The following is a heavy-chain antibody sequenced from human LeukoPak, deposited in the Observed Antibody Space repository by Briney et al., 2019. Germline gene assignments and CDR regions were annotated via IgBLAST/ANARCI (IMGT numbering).Heavy chain of an antibody. Sequence: SETLSLTCTVSGGSISSYYWSWIRQPPGKGLEWIGYIYYSGSTKYNSSLKSRATTLVDMSKNQFSLKLNSVTAADTAVYYCAREVRGCSGGNCYDHFDYWGQGTLVTVSS. J-gene: IGHJ4*02. D-gene: IGHD2-15*01. V-gene: IGHV4-59*01. CDR3: AREVRGCSGGNCYDHFDY. CDR1: GGSISSYY. CDR2: IYYSGST.